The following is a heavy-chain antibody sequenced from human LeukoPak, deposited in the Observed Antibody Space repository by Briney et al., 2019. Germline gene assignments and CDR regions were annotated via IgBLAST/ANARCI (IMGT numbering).Heavy chain of an antibody. J-gene: IGHJ5*02. CDR3: AREVRGSYYDFWSGPNWFDP. CDR2: MNPNSGNT. CDR1: GYTFTSYD. D-gene: IGHD3-3*01. V-gene: IGHV1-8*03. Sequence: ASVKVSCKASGYTFTSYDINWVRQATGQGLEWMGWMNPNSGNTGYAQKFQGRVTITRNTSISTAYMELSSLRSEDTAVYYCAREVRGSYYDFWSGPNWFDPWGQGTLVTV.